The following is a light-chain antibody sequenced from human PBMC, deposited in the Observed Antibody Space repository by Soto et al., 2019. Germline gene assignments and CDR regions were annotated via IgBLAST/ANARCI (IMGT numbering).Light chain of an antibody. CDR2: DVS. CDR1: SSDVGGYNF. CDR3: TSYSGSSSYVL. Sequence: QSVLTQPASVSGSLGQSITISCTGSSSDVGGYNFVSWYQQHPGKAPKLMIYDVSNRPSGVSNRFSGSKSGNTASLTISGLQAEDEADYHCTSYSGSSSYVLFGGGTKVTVL. V-gene: IGLV2-14*01. J-gene: IGLJ2*01.